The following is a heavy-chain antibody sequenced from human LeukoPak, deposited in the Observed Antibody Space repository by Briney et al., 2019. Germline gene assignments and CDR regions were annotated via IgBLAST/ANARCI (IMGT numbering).Heavy chain of an antibody. Sequence: GGSLRLSCAASGFXFSSYAIHWVRQAPGKGLEWVAVISYDGSNKYYADSVKGRFTISRDNSKNTLYLQMNSLRAEDTAVYYCAKWGDYDILTGYYNDAFDIWGQGTMVTVSS. D-gene: IGHD3-9*01. V-gene: IGHV3-30-3*02. CDR2: ISYDGSNK. J-gene: IGHJ3*02. CDR3: AKWGDYDILTGYYNDAFDI. CDR1: GFXFSSYA.